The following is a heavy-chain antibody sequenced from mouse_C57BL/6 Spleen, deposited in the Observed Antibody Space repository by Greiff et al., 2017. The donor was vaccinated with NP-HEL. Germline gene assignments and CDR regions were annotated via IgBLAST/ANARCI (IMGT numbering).Heavy chain of an antibody. CDR3: ARQNDFYYAMDY. CDR1: GYTFTDYN. D-gene: IGHD2-12*01. Sequence: VQLQQSGPELVKPGASVKIPCKASGYTFTDYNMDWVKQSHGKSLEWIGDINPNNGGTIYNQKFKGKATLTVDKSSSTAYMELRSLTSEDTAVYYCARQNDFYYAMDYWGQGTSVTVSS. V-gene: IGHV1-18*01. J-gene: IGHJ4*01. CDR2: INPNNGGT.